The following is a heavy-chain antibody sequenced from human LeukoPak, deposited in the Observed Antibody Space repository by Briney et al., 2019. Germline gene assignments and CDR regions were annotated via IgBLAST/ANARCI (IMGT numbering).Heavy chain of an antibody. CDR1: GFTFSSYW. CDR2: IKQDGSEK. V-gene: IGHV3-7*01. Sequence: GGSLRLSCAASGFTFSSYWMSWVRQAPGKGLEWVANIKQDGSEKYYVDSVKGRFTISRDNAKNSLYLQMNSLRAEDTAVYYCARESLMASREFDYWGQGTLVTVSS. CDR3: ARESLMASREFDY. D-gene: IGHD5-24*01. J-gene: IGHJ4*02.